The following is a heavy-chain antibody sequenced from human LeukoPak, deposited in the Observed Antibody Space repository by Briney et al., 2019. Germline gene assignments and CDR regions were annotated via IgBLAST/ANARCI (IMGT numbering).Heavy chain of an antibody. V-gene: IGHV3-7*01. CDR3: ARVLGYSSGWYRDY. J-gene: IGHJ4*02. CDR1: GFTFSSYW. Sequence: GGSLRLSCAASGFTFSSYWMSWVRQAPGKGLEWVANIKQDGSEKYYVDSVKGRFTISRDNAKNSLYLQMNSLRAEDTAVYYCARVLGYSSGWYRDYWGQGTLVTVSS. CDR2: IKQDGSEK. D-gene: IGHD6-19*01.